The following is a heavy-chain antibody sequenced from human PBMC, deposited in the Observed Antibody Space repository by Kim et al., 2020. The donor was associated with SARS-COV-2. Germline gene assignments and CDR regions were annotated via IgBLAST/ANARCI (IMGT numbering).Heavy chain of an antibody. CDR2: ISYDGSNK. Sequence: GGSLRLSCAASGFTFSSYAMHWVRQAPGKGLEWVAVISYDGSNKYYADSVKGRFTISRDNSKNTLYLQMNSLRAEDTAVYYCARDGGRRGAQYYFDYWGQGTLVTVSS. CDR1: GFTFSSYA. CDR3: ARDGGRRGAQYYFDY. D-gene: IGHD1-1*01. V-gene: IGHV3-30*04. J-gene: IGHJ4*02.